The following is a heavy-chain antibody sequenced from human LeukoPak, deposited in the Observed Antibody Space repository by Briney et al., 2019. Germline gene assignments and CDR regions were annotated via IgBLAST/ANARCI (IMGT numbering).Heavy chain of an antibody. CDR2: IYWDDDK. CDR3: ALHSEVGVVNDY. Sequence: ESGPTLVNPTQALTLTCTFSGFSLSTSGAGVGWIRQPPGKSLEWLALIYWDDDKRYSPSLKSRLTITKDTSKDQVVLTMTNMDPVDTATYYCALHSEVGVVNDYWGQGTLVTVSS. CDR1: GFSLSTSGAG. D-gene: IGHD3-3*01. J-gene: IGHJ4*02. V-gene: IGHV2-5*02.